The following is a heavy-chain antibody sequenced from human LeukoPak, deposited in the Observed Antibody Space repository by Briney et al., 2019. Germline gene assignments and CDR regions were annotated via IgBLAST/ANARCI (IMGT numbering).Heavy chain of an antibody. Sequence: SVKVSCKASGGTFSSYAISWVRQAPGQGLEWMGGIIPIFGTANYAQKFQGRVTITTDESTSTAYMELSSLRSEDTAVYYCAWTLAARYYYMDVWGKGTTVTVSS. V-gene: IGHV1-69*05. CDR3: AWTLAARYYYMDV. D-gene: IGHD6-6*01. CDR2: IIPIFGTA. CDR1: GGTFSSYA. J-gene: IGHJ6*03.